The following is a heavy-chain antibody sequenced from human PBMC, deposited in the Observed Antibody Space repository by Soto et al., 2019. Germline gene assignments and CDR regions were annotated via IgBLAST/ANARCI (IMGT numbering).Heavy chain of an antibody. D-gene: IGHD3-16*01. V-gene: IGHV3-7*01. Sequence: EVQLVESGGGLVQPGGSLRLSCAASGFSFDTYWMTWVRQPPGKGLEWVANIDQGGSERYYVDSVRGRSTISRDNDKNSLYLGMISLRAEDTAVYYCVCGGNYFVYWGQGTLVTVSP. CDR1: GFSFDTYW. CDR3: VCGGNYFVY. CDR2: IDQGGSER. J-gene: IGHJ4*02.